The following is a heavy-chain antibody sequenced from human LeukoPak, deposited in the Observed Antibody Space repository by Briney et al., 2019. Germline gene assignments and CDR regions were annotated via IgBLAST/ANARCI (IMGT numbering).Heavy chain of an antibody. V-gene: IGHV3-7*03. J-gene: IGHJ5*02. Sequence: PGGSLRLSCAVSGFTFSTYWMSWVRQAPGKGLEWVANIKHDGSEKYSVDSAKGRFTISRDNAKNSLYLQMNSLRAEDTAVYYCARGPAYNWFDPWGQGTLVTVSS. CDR3: ARGPAYNWFDP. CDR1: GFTFSTYW. CDR2: IKHDGSEK.